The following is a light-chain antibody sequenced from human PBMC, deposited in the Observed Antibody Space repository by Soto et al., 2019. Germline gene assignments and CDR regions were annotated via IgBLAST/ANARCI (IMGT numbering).Light chain of an antibody. CDR3: QQYGSSRT. V-gene: IGKV3-20*01. J-gene: IGKJ1*01. CDR1: QSVSSSY. Sequence: EIVLTQSPGTLSLSPGERATLSCRASQSVSSSYLAWYQQKPGQAPRLLIYGASSMATGIPDRFSGSGSGTDFTLTISRLEPEEFAVYYCQQYGSSRTFGQGTKVEIK. CDR2: GAS.